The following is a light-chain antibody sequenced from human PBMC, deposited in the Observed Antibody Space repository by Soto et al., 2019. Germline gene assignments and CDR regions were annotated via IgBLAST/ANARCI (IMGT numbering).Light chain of an antibody. Sequence: EIVLTQSPGTLSLSPGETATLSCRASQTVNSDYLAWFQQRPGQAPRLLIFATSRRATDIPDRFSGSGSGTDFTLAIRRLEPEDFAVYYCQQYAESPLTFGGGTKVDIK. J-gene: IGKJ4*01. V-gene: IGKV3-20*01. CDR3: QQYAESPLT. CDR1: QTVNSDY. CDR2: ATS.